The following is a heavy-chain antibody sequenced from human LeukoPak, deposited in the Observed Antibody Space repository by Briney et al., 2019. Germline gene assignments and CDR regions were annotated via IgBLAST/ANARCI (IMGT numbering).Heavy chain of an antibody. CDR2: INPSGGST. D-gene: IGHD6-19*01. CDR3: ARDPIAVAGYGMDV. V-gene: IGHV1-46*01. J-gene: IGHJ6*02. Sequence: GASVKVSCKASGYTFTSYYMHWVRQAPGQGLEWMGIINPSGGSTSYAQKFQGRVTMTRDTSINTAYMELSRLRSDDTAVYYCARDPIAVAGYGMDVWGQGTTVTVSS. CDR1: GYTFTSYY.